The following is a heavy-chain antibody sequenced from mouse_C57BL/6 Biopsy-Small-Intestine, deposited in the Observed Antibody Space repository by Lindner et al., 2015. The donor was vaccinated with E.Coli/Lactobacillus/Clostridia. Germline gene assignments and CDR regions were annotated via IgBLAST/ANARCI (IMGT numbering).Heavy chain of an antibody. V-gene: IGHV1-18*01. Sequence: SVKVSCKVSGYTLTQLSLHWVRQAPGKGLEWMGGFDPEDGETIYSQRFQGRVTMTEDTSTDTAYMELSSLRADDTAVYYCATGETRLRRGGYWGQGTLVTVS. CDR1: GYTLTQLS. D-gene: IGHD1-1*01. CDR2: FDPEDGET. J-gene: IGHJ3*01. CDR3: ATGETRLRRGGY.